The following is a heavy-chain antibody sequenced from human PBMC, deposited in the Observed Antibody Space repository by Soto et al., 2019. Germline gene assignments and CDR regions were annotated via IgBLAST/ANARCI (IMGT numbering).Heavy chain of an antibody. Sequence: TLSLTCAVSGGSISSGGYSWSWIRQPPGKGLEWIGYIYHSGSTYYNPSLKSRVTISVDRSKNQFSLKLSSVTAADTAVYYCARDPSGSYYFDYWGQGTLVTVSS. V-gene: IGHV4-30-2*01. CDR2: IYHSGST. D-gene: IGHD1-26*01. J-gene: IGHJ4*02. CDR3: ARDPSGSYYFDY. CDR1: GGSISSGGYS.